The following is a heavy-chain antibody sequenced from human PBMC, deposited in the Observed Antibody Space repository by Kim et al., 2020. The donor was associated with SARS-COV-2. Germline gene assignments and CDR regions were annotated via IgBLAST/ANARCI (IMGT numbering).Heavy chain of an antibody. J-gene: IGHJ6*02. CDR1: GFTFSNAW. Sequence: GGSLRLSCAASGFTFSNAWMSWVRQAPGKGLEWVGRIKSKTDGGTTDYAAPVKGRFTISRDDSKNTLYLQMNSLKTEDTAVYYCTTGEAAAARYYYYYGMDVWGQGTTVTVSS. V-gene: IGHV3-15*01. CDR2: IKSKTDGGTT. CDR3: TTGEAAAARYYYYYGMDV. D-gene: IGHD6-13*01.